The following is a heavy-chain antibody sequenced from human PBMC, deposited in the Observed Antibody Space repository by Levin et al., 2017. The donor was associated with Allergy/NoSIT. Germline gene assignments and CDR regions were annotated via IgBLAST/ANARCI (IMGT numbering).Heavy chain of an antibody. J-gene: IGHJ4*02. CDR2: ITGSASAI. CDR3: AREKDLSAFDY. Sequence: SCVASGFNFSTYEMNWVRQAPGKGLEWVSYITGSASAIFYGDSVKGRFTISRDNAKNSLYLQMNSLRVEDTAVYYCAREKDLSAFDYWGQGTLVTVSS. V-gene: IGHV3-48*03. CDR1: GFNFSTYE.